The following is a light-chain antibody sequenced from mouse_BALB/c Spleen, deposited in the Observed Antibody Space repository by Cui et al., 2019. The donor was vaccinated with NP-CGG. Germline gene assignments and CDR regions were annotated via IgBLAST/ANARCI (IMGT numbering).Light chain of an antibody. CDR3: ALWYSNHWV. Sequence: QAVVTQESALTTSPGETVTLTCRSSTGAVTISNYANWVQKKPDHLFTGLIGGTNNRAPGVPARFSGSLIGDKAALTITGAQTEDEAFYFCALWYSNHWVFGGGTKLTVL. CDR2: GTN. V-gene: IGLV1*01. J-gene: IGLJ1*01. CDR1: TGAVTISNY.